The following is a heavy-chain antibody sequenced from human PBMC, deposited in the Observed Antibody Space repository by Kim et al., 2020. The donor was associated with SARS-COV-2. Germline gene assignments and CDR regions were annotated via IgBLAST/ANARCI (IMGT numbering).Heavy chain of an antibody. CDR3: ARDTNGITIFGVVIIGGYFAY. CDR2: INAGNGNT. Sequence: ASVKVSCKASGYTFTSYAMHWVRQAPGQRLEWMGWINAGNGNTKYSQKFQGRVTITRDTSASTAYMELSSLRSEDTAVYYCARDTNGITIFGVVIIGGYFAYWGQGTLVTVSS. CDR1: GYTFTSYA. D-gene: IGHD3-3*01. J-gene: IGHJ4*02. V-gene: IGHV1-3*01.